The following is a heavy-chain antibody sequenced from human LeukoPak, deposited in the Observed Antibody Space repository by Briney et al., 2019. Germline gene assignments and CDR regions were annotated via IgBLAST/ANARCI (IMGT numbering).Heavy chain of an antibody. D-gene: IGHD3-9*01. Sequence: GGSLSLSCAASGFTFSSYEMNWVRQAPGKGLEWVSYISSSGSTIYYADSVKGRFTISRDNAKNSLYLQMNSLRAEDTAVYYCARGRYFDWLLNFDYWGQGTLVTVSS. V-gene: IGHV3-48*03. J-gene: IGHJ4*02. CDR2: ISSSGSTI. CDR1: GFTFSSYE. CDR3: ARGRYFDWLLNFDY.